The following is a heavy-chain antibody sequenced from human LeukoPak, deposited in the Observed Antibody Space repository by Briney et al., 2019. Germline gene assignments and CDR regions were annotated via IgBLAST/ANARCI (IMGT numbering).Heavy chain of an antibody. CDR1: AFTFCNYG. CDR2: ISYDGSNK. V-gene: IGHV3-30*18. J-gene: IGHJ4*02. D-gene: IGHD2-2*01. CDR3: AKAYGYCTTTSCSHEEFDY. Sequence: GGSLTLSCAAYAFTFCNYGMHWVRQAPGKGLEGVAGISYDGSNKYYADSVKGRFAISRDNSRHTLYLQMNSLRAEDTAVYYCAKAYGYCTTTSCSHEEFDYWGQGTLVTVSS.